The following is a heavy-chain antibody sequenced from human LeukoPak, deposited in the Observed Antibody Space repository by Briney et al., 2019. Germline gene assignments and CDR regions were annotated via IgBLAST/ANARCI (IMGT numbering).Heavy chain of an antibody. D-gene: IGHD6-19*01. CDR1: GFAFSNHG. CDR2: ISYDGSNK. CDR3: AREDGGWGHFDY. J-gene: IGHJ4*02. V-gene: IGHV3-30*03. Sequence: GRSLRLSCAASGFAFSNHGMHWVRQAPGKGLEWVAVISYDGSNKYYADSVKGRFTISRDNSKNTLYLQMNSLRAEDTAVYYCAREDGGWGHFDYWGQGTLVTVSS.